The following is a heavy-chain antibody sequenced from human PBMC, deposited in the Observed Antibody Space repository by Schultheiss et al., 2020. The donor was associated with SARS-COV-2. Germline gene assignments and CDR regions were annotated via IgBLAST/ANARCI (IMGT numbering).Heavy chain of an antibody. CDR3: AREEMTDYSNYTDY. J-gene: IGHJ4*02. D-gene: IGHD4-11*01. Sequence: SETLSLTCAVYGGSFRGYYWNWIRQPPGKGLEWIGEINHSGSTNYNPSLKSRVTISVDTSKNQFSLNLSSVTAADTAVYFCAREEMTDYSNYTDYWGQGTLVTVSS. CDR2: INHSGST. CDR1: GGSFRGYY. V-gene: IGHV4-34*01.